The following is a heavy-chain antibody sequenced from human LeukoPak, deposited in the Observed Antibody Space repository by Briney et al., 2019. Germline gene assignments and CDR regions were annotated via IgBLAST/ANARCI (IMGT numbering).Heavy chain of an antibody. V-gene: IGHV4-59*08. CDR3: ARSLMVYAIPTETWFDP. CDR1: GGSISSYY. Sequence: SETLSLTCTVSGGSISSYYWSWIRQPPGKGLEWIGYIYYSGSTNYNPSLKSRVTISVDTSKNQFSLKLSSVTAADTAVYYCARSLMVYAIPTETWFDPWGQGTLVTVSS. D-gene: IGHD2-8*01. CDR2: IYYSGST. J-gene: IGHJ5*02.